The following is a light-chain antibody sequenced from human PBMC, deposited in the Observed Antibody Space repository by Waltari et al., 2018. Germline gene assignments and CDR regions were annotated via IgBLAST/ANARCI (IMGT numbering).Light chain of an antibody. CDR3: SSYTTTSVL. CDR1: SSTIGKNS. Sequence: QSVVTQPPSASGTPGQRVTISCSGTSSTIGKNSENWYQQLPGTAPKLLIYSNLQRPSGVPDRFSGSKSGTSASLAISALQSEDEADYICSSYTTTSVLFGGGTKLTVL. V-gene: IGLV1-44*01. J-gene: IGLJ2*01. CDR2: SNL.